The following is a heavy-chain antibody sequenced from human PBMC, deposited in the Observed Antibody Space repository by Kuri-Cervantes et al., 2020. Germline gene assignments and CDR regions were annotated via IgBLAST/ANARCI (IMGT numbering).Heavy chain of an antibody. CDR3: ARVDVPPWGKMATFSSVPIN. J-gene: IGHJ4*02. V-gene: IGHV1-2*04. D-gene: IGHD5-24*01. Sequence: ASVKVSCKASGYTFTGYYMHWVRQAPGQGLEWMGWINPNSGGTNYAQKFQGWVTMTRDTSVSTAYMELRSLRSDDTAVYYCARVDVPPWGKMATFSSVPINWGQGTLVTVSS. CDR2: INPNSGGT. CDR1: GYTFTGYY.